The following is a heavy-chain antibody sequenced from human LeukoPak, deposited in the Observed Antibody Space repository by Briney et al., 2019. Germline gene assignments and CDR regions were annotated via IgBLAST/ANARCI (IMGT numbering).Heavy chain of an antibody. CDR2: ISYHGANK. CDR1: GFTFSSYG. D-gene: IGHD6-19*01. Sequence: GGSLRLSCAASGFTFSSYGMHWVRQAPGKGLEWVAVISYHGANKYYADSVKGRFTISRDNSKNTLYLQMNSLRAEDTAVYYCAKDGIAVAGTPYFDYWGQGTLVTVSS. J-gene: IGHJ4*02. V-gene: IGHV3-30*18. CDR3: AKDGIAVAGTPYFDY.